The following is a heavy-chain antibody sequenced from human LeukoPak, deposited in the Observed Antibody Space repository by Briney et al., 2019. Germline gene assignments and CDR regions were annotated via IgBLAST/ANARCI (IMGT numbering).Heavy chain of an antibody. CDR3: ARGPSYYYDSSGYYVDY. V-gene: IGHV4-59*01. CDR2: IYYSGST. D-gene: IGHD3-22*01. CDR1: GDSIRSYY. J-gene: IGHJ4*02. Sequence: PSETLSLTCTVSGDSIRSYYWNWIRQPPGRGLEWIGYIYYSGSTNYNPSLESRVTISVDTSKNQFSLKLSSVTAADTAVYYCARGPSYYYDSSGYYVDYWGQGTLATVSS.